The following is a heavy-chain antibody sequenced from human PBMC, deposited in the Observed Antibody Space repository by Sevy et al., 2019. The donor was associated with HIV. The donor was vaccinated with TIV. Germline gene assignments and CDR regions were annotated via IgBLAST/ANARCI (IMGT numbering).Heavy chain of an antibody. J-gene: IGHJ4*02. CDR1: GYTFNLLD. V-gene: IGHV1-8*01. D-gene: IGHD3-10*01. CDR2: MNPNIGST. CDR3: ARGIQAGVDY. Sequence: ASVKVSCKASGYTFNLLDINWVRQAPGQGPEWMGWMNPNIGSTGYAQKFQGRVTMTWDTSISTAYMELSSLTSEDTAVYYCARGIQAGVDYWGQGTLVTVSS.